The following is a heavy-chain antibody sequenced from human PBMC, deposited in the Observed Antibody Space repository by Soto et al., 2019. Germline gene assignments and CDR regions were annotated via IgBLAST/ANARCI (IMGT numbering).Heavy chain of an antibody. CDR1: GGSISSGGYY. V-gene: IGHV4-31*03. CDR2: IYYSGST. Sequence: QVQLQESGPGLVKPSQTLSLTCTVSGGSISSGGYYRSRIRHDPGKVLEWIGYIYYSGSTYYNPSLKSRVTITVDTSKNQFSLKLSSVTAADTAVYYCARDALPNPYYYDYGMDVWGQGTTVTVSS. J-gene: IGHJ6*02. CDR3: ARDALPNPYYYDYGMDV. D-gene: IGHD2-8*01.